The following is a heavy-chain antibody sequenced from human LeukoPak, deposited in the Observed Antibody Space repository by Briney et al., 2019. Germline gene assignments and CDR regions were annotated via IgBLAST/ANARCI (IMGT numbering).Heavy chain of an antibody. Sequence: SETLSLTCAVSGGSFSSYYWSWIRQPAGKGLEWIGRICTSGGTNYNPSLKSRVTMSVDTSKNQFSLKLSSVTAADTAVYYCARGEQLSSGYAFDIWGQGTMVTVSS. D-gene: IGHD3-16*02. CDR2: ICTSGGT. J-gene: IGHJ3*02. CDR3: ARGEQLSSGYAFDI. V-gene: IGHV4-4*07. CDR1: GGSFSSYY.